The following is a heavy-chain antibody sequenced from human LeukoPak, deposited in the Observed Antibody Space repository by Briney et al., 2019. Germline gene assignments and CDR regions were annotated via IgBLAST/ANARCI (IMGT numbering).Heavy chain of an antibody. D-gene: IGHD5-18*01. Sequence: TGGSPRLSCAASGFTFSSYWMHWVRQAPGKGLVWVSRISSDGSSISYADSVKGRFTISRDNAKNTLYLQMNSLRAEDTAVYYCAGARTVMAANWGQGTLVTVSS. CDR3: AGARTVMAAN. J-gene: IGHJ4*02. V-gene: IGHV3-74*01. CDR1: GFTFSSYW. CDR2: ISSDGSSI.